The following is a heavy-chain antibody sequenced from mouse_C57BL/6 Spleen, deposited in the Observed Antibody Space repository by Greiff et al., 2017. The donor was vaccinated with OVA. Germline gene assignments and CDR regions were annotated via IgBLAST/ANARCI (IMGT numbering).Heavy chain of an antibody. CDR2: IYPGDGDT. CDR1: GYAFSSSW. CDR3: ARRDYGSSDYFDY. D-gene: IGHD1-1*01. Sequence: QVHVKQSGPELVKPGASVKISCKASGYAFSSSWLNWVKQRPGKGLEWIGRIYPGDGDTNYNGKFKGKATLTEDKSSSTAYMQLSSLTSEDSAVYFCARRDYGSSDYFDYWGQGTTPTVSS. V-gene: IGHV1-82*01. J-gene: IGHJ2*01.